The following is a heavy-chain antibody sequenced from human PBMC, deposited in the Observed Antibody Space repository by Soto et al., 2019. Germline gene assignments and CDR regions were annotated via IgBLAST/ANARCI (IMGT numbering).Heavy chain of an antibody. Sequence: SETMSLTCAVYGGSFSGYYWSWIRQPPGKGLEWIGEINHSGSTNYNPSLKSRVTISVDTSKNQFSLKLSSVAAADTAVYYCARGGNYYDSSGYYQNWFDPWGQGTLVTVSS. CDR3: ARGGNYYDSSGYYQNWFDP. D-gene: IGHD3-22*01. V-gene: IGHV4-34*01. CDR2: INHSGST. CDR1: GGSFSGYY. J-gene: IGHJ5*02.